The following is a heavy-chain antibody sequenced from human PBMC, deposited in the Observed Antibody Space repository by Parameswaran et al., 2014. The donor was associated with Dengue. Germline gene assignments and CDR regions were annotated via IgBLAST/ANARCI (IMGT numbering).Heavy chain of an antibody. CDR3: ARRARNCSTTTCTPYYFDY. CDR2: IYPGDSDT. Sequence: VRQMPGKGLELMGIIYPGDSDTRYSPSFQGQVTISVDKSISTAYLQWSSLKASDTAMYYCARRARNCSTTTCTPYYFDYWGQGTLVTVSS. V-gene: IGHV5-51*01. D-gene: IGHD2-2*01. J-gene: IGHJ4*02.